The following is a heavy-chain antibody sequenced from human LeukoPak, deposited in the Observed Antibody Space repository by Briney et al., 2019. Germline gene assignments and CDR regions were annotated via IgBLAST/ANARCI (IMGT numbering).Heavy chain of an antibody. CDR2: ISSSGSTI. J-gene: IGHJ5*02. V-gene: IGHV3-48*03. D-gene: IGHD1-1*01. Sequence: GGSLRLSCAASGFSFSSYEMNLVRQAPGKGLEWVSYISSSGSTIYYADSVKGRFTISRDNAKNPLYLQMNSLRAEDTAVYYCAREPPKNWIQNWFDPWGQGTLVTVSS. CDR3: AREPPKNWIQNWFDP. CDR1: GFSFSSYE.